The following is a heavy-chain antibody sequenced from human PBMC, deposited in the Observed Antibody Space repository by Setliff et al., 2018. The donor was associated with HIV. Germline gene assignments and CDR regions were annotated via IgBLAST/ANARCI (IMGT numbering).Heavy chain of an antibody. Sequence: SETLSLTCTVSGGSISSYYWSWIRQPPGKGLERIGYIYYSGSTNYNPSLKSRVTISVDTSKNQFSLKLSSVTAADTAVYYCARDSNYNFWSGYPQYYYYGMDVWGQGTTVTVSS. CDR3: ARDSNYNFWSGYPQYYYYGMDV. J-gene: IGHJ6*02. V-gene: IGHV4-59*01. CDR2: IYYSGST. D-gene: IGHD3-3*01. CDR1: GGSISSYY.